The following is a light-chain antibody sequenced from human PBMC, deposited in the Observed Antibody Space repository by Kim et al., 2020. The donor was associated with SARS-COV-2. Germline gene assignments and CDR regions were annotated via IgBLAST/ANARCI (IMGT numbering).Light chain of an antibody. Sequence: ASVGERVTITCRASQDISSFLAWYQLKSGKAPRLLIYAAINLQSGVPSRFSGSGSGTDFTLAISSLQPEDFATYYCQQLKSYPLTFGGGTKVDIK. CDR2: AAI. V-gene: IGKV1-9*01. J-gene: IGKJ4*01. CDR3: QQLKSYPLT. CDR1: QDISSF.